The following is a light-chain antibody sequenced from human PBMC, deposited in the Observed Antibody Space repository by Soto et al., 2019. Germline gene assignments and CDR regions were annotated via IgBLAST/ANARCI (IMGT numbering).Light chain of an antibody. CDR3: QQYCSSPWT. V-gene: IGKV4-1*01. J-gene: IGKJ1*01. Sequence: DIVMTQSPDSPAVSLGERATINCRSSQSVLYSSSNKNYLAWYQQKPGQPPKLLIYWASTRESGVPDRFSGSGSGTDFPLTISSLQAEDVAVYYCQQYCSSPWTFGQGIKVEIK. CDR2: WAS. CDR1: QSVLYSSSNKNY.